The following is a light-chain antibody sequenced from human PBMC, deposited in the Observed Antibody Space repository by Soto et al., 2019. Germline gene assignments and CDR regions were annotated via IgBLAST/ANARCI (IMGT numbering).Light chain of an antibody. CDR2: DAA. V-gene: IGKV1-39*01. CDR3: QQTSSAPFT. Sequence: DIQMTQSPSSLSASGGDRVTITCRASQTIGRYLNWYQQKPGKAPKLLIFDAASLQSGVPSRFSGGGSRTDFTLTITSLQPEDFATYYCQQTSSAPFTFGPGTKVDIK. CDR1: QTIGRY. J-gene: IGKJ3*01.